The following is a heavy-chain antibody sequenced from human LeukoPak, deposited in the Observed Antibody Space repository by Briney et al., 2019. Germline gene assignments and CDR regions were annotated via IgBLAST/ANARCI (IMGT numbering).Heavy chain of an antibody. J-gene: IGHJ4*02. CDR2: IYPGDSDT. CDR3: ARGGSGWFHNYDY. Sequence: GESLKISCKGSGYSFTTYWIVWVRQMPGKGLEWMGIIYPGDSDTRYSPPFQGQVTISVDKSISTAFLQWSSLKASDTALYYCARGGSGWFHNYDYWGQGTLVTVSS. CDR1: GYSFTTYW. D-gene: IGHD6-19*01. V-gene: IGHV5-51*01.